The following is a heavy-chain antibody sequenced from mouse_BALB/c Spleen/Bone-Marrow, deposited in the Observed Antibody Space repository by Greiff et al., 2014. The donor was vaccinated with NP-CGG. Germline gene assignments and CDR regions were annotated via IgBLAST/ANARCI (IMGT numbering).Heavy chain of an antibody. Sequence: VQLQQSGPELVKPGASVKISCKASGYTFTDYNMHWVKQSHGKSLEWIGYIYPYNGGTGYNQKFKSKATLTVDNSSSAAYMELRSLTSEDSAVYFCARRFITTAAWFAYWGQGTLVTASA. V-gene: IGHV1S29*02. J-gene: IGHJ3*01. D-gene: IGHD1-2*01. CDR1: GYTFTDYN. CDR2: IYPYNGGT. CDR3: ARRFITTAAWFAY.